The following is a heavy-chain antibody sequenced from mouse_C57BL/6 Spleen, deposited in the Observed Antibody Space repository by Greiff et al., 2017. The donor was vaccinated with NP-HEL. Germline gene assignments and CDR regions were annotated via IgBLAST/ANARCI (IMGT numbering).Heavy chain of an antibody. CDR1: GYAFSSYW. Sequence: VNLVESGAELVKPGASVKISCKASGYAFSSYWMNWVKQRPGKGLEWIGQIYPGDGDTNYNGKFKGKATLTADKSSSTAYMQLSSLTSEDSAVYFCARPYGSSPYAMDYWGQGTSVTVSS. CDR3: ARPYGSSPYAMDY. D-gene: IGHD1-1*01. J-gene: IGHJ4*01. CDR2: IYPGDGDT. V-gene: IGHV1-80*01.